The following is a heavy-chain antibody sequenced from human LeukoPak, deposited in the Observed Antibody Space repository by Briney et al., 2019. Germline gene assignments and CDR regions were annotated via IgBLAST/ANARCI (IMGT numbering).Heavy chain of an antibody. CDR2: INPNSGGT. CDR1: GYTFTGYY. V-gene: IGHV1-2*02. Sequence: ASVKVSCKASGYTFTGYYMHWVRQAPGQGLEWMGWINPNSGGTNYAQKFQGRVTMTRDTSISTAYMQLSRLRSDDTAVYYCARDERGYSYGQNDYWGQGTLVTVSS. J-gene: IGHJ4*02. CDR3: ARDERGYSYGQNDY. D-gene: IGHD5-18*01.